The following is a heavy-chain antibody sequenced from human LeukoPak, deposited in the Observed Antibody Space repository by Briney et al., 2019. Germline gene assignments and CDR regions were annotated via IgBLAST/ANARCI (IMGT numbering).Heavy chain of an antibody. J-gene: IGHJ5*02. D-gene: IGHD6-13*01. Sequence: SGGSLRLSCAASGFRFSSYGMAWVRQAPGKGLEWVSSINNSGGNTNYADSVKGRFTISRDNSKNTLYLQMNSLRAEDTAVYYCVKGGPYSSRSWFDHWGQGSLVTVSS. CDR2: INNSGGNT. CDR3: VKGGPYSSRSWFDH. V-gene: IGHV3-23*01. CDR1: GFRFSSYG.